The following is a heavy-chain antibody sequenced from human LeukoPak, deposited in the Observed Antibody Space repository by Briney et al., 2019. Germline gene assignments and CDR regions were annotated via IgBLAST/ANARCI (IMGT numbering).Heavy chain of an antibody. V-gene: IGHV3-30*02. CDR3: ARDVTTYYYDSSGYHIDY. J-gene: IGHJ4*02. CDR2: IQNDGSIE. D-gene: IGHD3-22*01. Sequence: GGSLRLSCAASGFTFRTYGMHWVRQAPGKGLEWVTFIQNDGSIEFYADSVKGRFSISRDNSENALYLQMNSLRAEDTAVYYCARDVTTYYYDSSGYHIDYWGQGTLVTVSS. CDR1: GFTFRTYG.